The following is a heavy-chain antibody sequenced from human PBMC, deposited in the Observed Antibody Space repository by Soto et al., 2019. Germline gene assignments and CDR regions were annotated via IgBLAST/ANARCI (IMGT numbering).Heavy chain of an antibody. D-gene: IGHD3-9*01. J-gene: IGHJ5*02. CDR3: ARARAGDWLFSKNWFAP. CDR1: GGTFSSYA. V-gene: IGHV1-69*01. CDR2: IIPIFGTA. Sequence: QVQLVQSGAEVKKPGSSVKVSCKASGGTFSSYAISWVRQAPGQGLEWMGGIIPIFGTANYAQNFQGRVTITADEATSTAYMELSSLRSEDTAVYYCARARAGDWLFSKNWFAPWGQGTLVTVSS.